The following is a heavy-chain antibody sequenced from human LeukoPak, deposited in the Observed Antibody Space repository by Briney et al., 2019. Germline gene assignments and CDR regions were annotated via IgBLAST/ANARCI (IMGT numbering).Heavy chain of an antibody. CDR2: IYYSGST. V-gene: IGHV4-39*01. CDR1: GGSISSSSYY. CDR3: ARGNQAIWPGGMDV. D-gene: IGHD2-21*01. J-gene: IGHJ6*02. Sequence: PSETLSLTCTVSGGSISSSSYYWVWIRQPPGKGLEWIGSIYYSGSTYYNPSLKSRVTISVDTSKNLFSLNLSSVTAADTAVYYCARGNQAIWPGGMDVWGQGTTVTVSS.